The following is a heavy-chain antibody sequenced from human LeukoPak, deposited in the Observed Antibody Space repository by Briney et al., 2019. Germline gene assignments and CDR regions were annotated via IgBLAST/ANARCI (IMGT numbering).Heavy chain of an antibody. V-gene: IGHV4-61*02. Sequence: SETLSLTCTVSGGSISSGSYYWSWIRQPAGKGLEWIGRIYTSGSTNYNPSLKSRVTISVDTSKNQFSLKLSSVTAADTAVYYCARVSYGSGSYYYYYMDVWGKGTTVTISS. CDR3: ARVSYGSGSYYYYYMDV. CDR1: GGSISSGSYY. CDR2: IYTSGST. J-gene: IGHJ6*03. D-gene: IGHD3-10*01.